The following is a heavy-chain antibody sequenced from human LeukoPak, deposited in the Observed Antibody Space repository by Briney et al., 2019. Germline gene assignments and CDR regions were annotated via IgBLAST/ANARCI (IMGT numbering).Heavy chain of an antibody. CDR1: GFIFSTYG. D-gene: IGHD2-2*01. J-gene: IGHJ4*02. V-gene: IGHV3-30*18. CDR3: AKDRSYCSSTSCYEFDY. CDR2: VSNDGRNT. Sequence: GGSLRLSCAASGFIFSTYGMHWVRQSPGKGLEWVAVVSNDGRNTHYAESVKGRFIISRDNSKNTLYLQINSLSAEDTAVYYCAKDRSYCSSTSCYEFDYWGQGTLVTVSS.